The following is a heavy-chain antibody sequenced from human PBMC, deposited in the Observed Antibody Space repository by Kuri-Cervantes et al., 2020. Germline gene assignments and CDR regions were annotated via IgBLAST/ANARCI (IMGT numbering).Heavy chain of an antibody. V-gene: IGHV1-2*02. CDR3: ARDYYDSSGAAWFDY. D-gene: IGHD3-22*01. CDR2: INPNSGGT. CDR1: GYTFTGYY. J-gene: IGHJ4*02. Sequence: ASVKVSCKASGYTFTGYYMHWVRQAPGQGLEWMGWINPNSGGTNYAQKFQGRVTMTRDTSISTAYMELSRLRSDDTAVYYCARDYYDSSGAAWFDYWGQGTLVTVSS.